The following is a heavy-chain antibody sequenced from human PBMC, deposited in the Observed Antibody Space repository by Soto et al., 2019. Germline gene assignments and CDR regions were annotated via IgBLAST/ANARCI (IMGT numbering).Heavy chain of an antibody. CDR1: GFTFSSYA. Sequence: GGSLRLSCAASGFTFSSYAMSWVRQAPGKGLEWVSAISGSGGSTYYADSVKGRFTISRDNSKNTLYLQMNSLRAEDTAVYYCATIKGVRGRYYYGMDVWGQGTTVTVSS. CDR2: ISGSGGST. J-gene: IGHJ6*02. D-gene: IGHD3-10*01. CDR3: ATIKGVRGRYYYGMDV. V-gene: IGHV3-23*01.